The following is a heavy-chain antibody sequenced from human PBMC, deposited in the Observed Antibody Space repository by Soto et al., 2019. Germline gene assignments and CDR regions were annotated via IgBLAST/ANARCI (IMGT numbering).Heavy chain of an antibody. CDR3: ARHVGDIVATSYYYYGMDV. V-gene: IGHV4-39*01. J-gene: IGHJ6*02. CDR1: GGSISSSSYY. D-gene: IGHD5-12*01. Sequence: SETLSLTCTVSGGSISSSSYYWGWIRQPPGKGLEWIGSIYYSGSTYYNPTLKSRVTISVDTSKNQFSLKLSSVTAADTAVYYCARHVGDIVATSYYYYGMDVWGQGTTVTVSS. CDR2: IYYSGST.